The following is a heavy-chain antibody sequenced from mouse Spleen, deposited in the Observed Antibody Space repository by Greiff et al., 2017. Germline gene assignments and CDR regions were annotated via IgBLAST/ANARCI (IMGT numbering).Heavy chain of an antibody. V-gene: IGHV2-6*01. Sequence: VKLVESGPGLVAPSQSLSITCTVSGFSLTSYGVDWVRQSPGTGLEWLGVIWGGGRTNYNSALKSRLSISKDNSKSQVFLKMNSRQTDDTAMYYCASRYGDYGAMDYWGQGTSVTVSS. CDR2: IWGGGRT. CDR3: ASRYGDYGAMDY. D-gene: IGHD2-13*01. J-gene: IGHJ4*01. CDR1: GFSLTSYG.